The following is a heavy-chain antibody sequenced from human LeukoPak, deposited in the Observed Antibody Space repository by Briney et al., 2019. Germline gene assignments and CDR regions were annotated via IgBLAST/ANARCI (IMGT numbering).Heavy chain of an antibody. CDR2: NKEGGTFK. Sequence: GGSLRLSCAASGFTLSNYWMTWIRQAPGKGLEWVAHNKEGGTFKDYMDSVKGRFSISRDNTKNSLFLQLSSLRAEDTAVYYCVRDRGWFHFDLWGQGTLVTVSS. CDR1: GFTLSNYW. J-gene: IGHJ4*02. V-gene: IGHV3-7*01. D-gene: IGHD3-10*01. CDR3: VRDRGWFHFDL.